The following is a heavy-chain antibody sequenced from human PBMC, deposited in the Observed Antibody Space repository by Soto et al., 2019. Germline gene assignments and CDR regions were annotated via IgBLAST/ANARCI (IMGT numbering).Heavy chain of an antibody. CDR2: IYHSGST. Sequence: PSETLSLTCAVSGGSISSGGYSWSWIRQPPGKGLEWIGYIYHSGSTYYNPSLKSRVTISVDRSKNQFSVRLSSVTAADTAVYYCARAYYDTEGYGLDPWGLGTLVTVSS. V-gene: IGHV4-30-2*02. CDR1: GGSISSGGYS. CDR3: ARAYYDTEGYGLDP. J-gene: IGHJ5*02. D-gene: IGHD3-16*01.